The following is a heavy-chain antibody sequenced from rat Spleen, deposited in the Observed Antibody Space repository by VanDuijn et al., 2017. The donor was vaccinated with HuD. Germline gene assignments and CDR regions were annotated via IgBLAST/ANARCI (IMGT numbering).Heavy chain of an antibody. J-gene: IGHJ4*01. V-gene: IGHV5-19*01. D-gene: IGHD1-12*03. CDR3: TTYDGYYHGPVLGIMDA. CDR2: ISYDGTAT. CDR1: GFTFSNYG. Sequence: EVQLVESGGGLVQPGNSLKLSCAASGFTFSNYGMHWIRQAPTKGLEWVASISYDGTATYYRDSVKGRFTISRNNTKSTLYLQMDSLRSEDTATYYCTTYDGYYHGPVLGIMDAWGQGASVIVSS.